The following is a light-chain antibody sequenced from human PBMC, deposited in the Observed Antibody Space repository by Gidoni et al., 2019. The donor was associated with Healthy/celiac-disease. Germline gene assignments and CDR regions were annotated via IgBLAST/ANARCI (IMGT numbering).Light chain of an antibody. CDR2: GAS. CDR3: QQYNNWPPWT. CDR1: QSVSSN. V-gene: IGKV3-15*01. Sequence: EIVMTQSPATLSVSPGERATLSCRASQSVSSNLAWYQQKPGQAPRLLICGASTRATGIPARFSGSGSGTEFTLTISSLQSGDFAVYYCQQYNNWPPWTFGQGTKVEIK. J-gene: IGKJ1*01.